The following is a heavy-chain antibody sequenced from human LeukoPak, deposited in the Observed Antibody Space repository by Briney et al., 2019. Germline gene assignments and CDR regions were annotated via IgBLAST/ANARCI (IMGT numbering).Heavy chain of an antibody. J-gene: IGHJ4*02. D-gene: IGHD2-2*01. Sequence: GGSPRLSCAASGFTFSSYSMNWVRQAPGKGLEWVSYISSSSSTIYYADSVKGRFTISRGNAKNSLYLQMNSLRAEDTAVYYCARDGGIVVVPAATYFDYWGQGTLVTVSS. CDR1: GFTFSSYS. V-gene: IGHV3-48*01. CDR3: ARDGGIVVVPAATYFDY. CDR2: ISSSSSTI.